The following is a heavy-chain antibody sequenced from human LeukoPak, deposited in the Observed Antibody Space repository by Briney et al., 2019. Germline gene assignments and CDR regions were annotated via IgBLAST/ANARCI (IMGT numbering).Heavy chain of an antibody. D-gene: IGHD5-12*01. CDR3: ARGFIVATIDGNWFDP. CDR2: INPNSGGT. CDR1: GYTFTGYY. V-gene: IGHV1-2*02. J-gene: IGHJ5*02. Sequence: ASVKVSCKASGYTFTGYYMHWVRQAPGQGLEWMGWINPNSGGTNYAQKFQGRVTMTRDTSISTAYMELSRLRSDDTAVYYCARGFIVATIDGNWFDPWGQGTLVTVSS.